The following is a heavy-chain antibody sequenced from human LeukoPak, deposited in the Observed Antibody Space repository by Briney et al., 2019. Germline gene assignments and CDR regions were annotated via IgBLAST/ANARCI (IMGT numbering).Heavy chain of an antibody. V-gene: IGHV3-23*01. CDR2: IGGSGDTT. J-gene: IGHJ6*02. CDR1: GFTFSTSA. Sequence: GGSLRLSCAASGFTFSTSAMNWGREAPGKGLEWVLVIGGSGDTTYYADSVGGRLTVSRDNFKNTLCLQMNSLTAEDTAIYYCAKGKSLPHYYYYGMDVWGQGTTVTASS. CDR3: AKGKSLPHYYYYGMDV.